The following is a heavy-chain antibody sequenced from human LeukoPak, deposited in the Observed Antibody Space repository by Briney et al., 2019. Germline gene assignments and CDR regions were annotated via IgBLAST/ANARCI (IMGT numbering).Heavy chain of an antibody. CDR1: GFTFNYYA. J-gene: IGHJ3*02. D-gene: IGHD1-1*01. CDR3: AKDGAWNDLGYGAFDI. CDR2: ISGSGGST. V-gene: IGHV3-23*01. Sequence: QSGGSLRLSCAASGFTFNYYAMTWVRQAPGKGLEWVSVISGSGGSTYYADSVKGRFTISRDNSKNTLYLQMNSLRAEDTAVYYCAKDGAWNDLGYGAFDIWGQGTMVTVSA.